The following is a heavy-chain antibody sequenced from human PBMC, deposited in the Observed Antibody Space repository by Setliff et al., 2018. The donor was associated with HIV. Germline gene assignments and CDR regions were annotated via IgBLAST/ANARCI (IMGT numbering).Heavy chain of an antibody. CDR3: AKEYHTEATGRRLANYFDY. CDR1: GCTFSSYA. Sequence: ASVKVSCKASGCTFSSYAISWVRQAPGQGLEWMGGIIPILGIANYAQKFQGRVTITADKSTSTAYMEMSNLRSEDTAIYYCAKEYHTEATGRRLANYFDYWGQGTLVTVSS. V-gene: IGHV1-69*10. J-gene: IGHJ4*02. CDR2: IIPILGIA. D-gene: IGHD6-13*01.